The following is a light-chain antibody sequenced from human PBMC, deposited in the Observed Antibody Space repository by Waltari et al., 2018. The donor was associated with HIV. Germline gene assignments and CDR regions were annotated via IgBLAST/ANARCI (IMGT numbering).Light chain of an antibody. CDR1: QSVSAD. J-gene: IGKJ1*01. CDR3: KQYHSWPWT. CDR2: GAS. V-gene: IGKV3-15*01. Sequence: EIVLTQSPAPLSASPGDRVIPTRMSSQSVSADVVWYKQKVGQAPGLLAFGASTLATEMPLRFGASGSGRVFSLTIASLQSEDFAVYYCKQYHSWPWTFGQGTKVEVK.